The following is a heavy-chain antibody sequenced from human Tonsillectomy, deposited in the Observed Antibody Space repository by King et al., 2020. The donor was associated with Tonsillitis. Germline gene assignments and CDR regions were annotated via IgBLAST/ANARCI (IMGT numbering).Heavy chain of an antibody. CDR1: GGSVSSAIYY. CDR2: VYTSGTT. D-gene: IGHD3-3*01. Sequence: QLKESGPGLVKPSQTLSLTCTVSGGSVSSAIYYWSWIRKPAGKGLEWIGRVYTSGTTNYNPSLRSRLTMSVDTTKNQFSLKLSSVTAEDTAVYYCAREYYDFVFDPWGQGTLVTVSS. V-gene: IGHV4-61*02. J-gene: IGHJ5*02. CDR3: AREYYDFVFDP.